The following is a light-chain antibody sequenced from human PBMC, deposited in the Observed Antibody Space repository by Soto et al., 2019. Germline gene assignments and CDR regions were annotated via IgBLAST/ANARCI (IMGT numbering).Light chain of an antibody. CDR3: QQYGSSPWT. J-gene: IGKJ1*01. Sequence: EIVLTQSPGTMSLSPGERDTLSCRASQSVSSSYLAWYQQKPGQAPRLLIYGASSRATGIPDRFSCSGSGTDLTLTISRLEPEDYAVYYCQQYGSSPWTFGQGTKVEIK. V-gene: IGKV3-20*01. CDR1: QSVSSSY. CDR2: GAS.